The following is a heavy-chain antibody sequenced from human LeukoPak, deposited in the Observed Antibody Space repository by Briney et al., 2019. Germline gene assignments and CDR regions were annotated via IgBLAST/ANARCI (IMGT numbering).Heavy chain of an antibody. CDR2: IWYDGTNK. CDR3: ARAAYDNSGYLTL. Sequence: GGSLRLSCAASRFIFSNYAMHWVRQAPGKGLEWVAVIWYDGTNKYYADSVKGRFAISRDSPKNTLYLQMNSLRAEDTAVYYCARAAYDNSGYLTLWGQGTLVTVSS. D-gene: IGHD3-22*01. V-gene: IGHV3-33*08. J-gene: IGHJ4*02. CDR1: RFIFSNYA.